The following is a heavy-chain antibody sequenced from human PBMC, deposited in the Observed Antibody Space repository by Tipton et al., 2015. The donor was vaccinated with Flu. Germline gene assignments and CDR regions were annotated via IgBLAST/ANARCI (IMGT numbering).Heavy chain of an antibody. V-gene: IGHV3-21*01. J-gene: IGHJ4*02. D-gene: IGHD2-15*01. CDR1: GFTLSFYT. Sequence: SLRLSCAASGFTLSFYTMNWVRQAPGKGLEWVSSISSSSSFIFYAESVKGRFTISRDNAKNSLFLQMNSLRAEDTAVYYCAREPIYSDGTRFSLDYWGQGTLVPVSS. CDR2: ISSSSSFI. CDR3: AREPIYSDGTRFSLDY.